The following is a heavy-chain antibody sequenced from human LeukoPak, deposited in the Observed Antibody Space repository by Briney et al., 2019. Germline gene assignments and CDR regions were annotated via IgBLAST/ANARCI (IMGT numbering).Heavy chain of an antibody. CDR3: ARENNDYGGKKAFDY. CDR1: GGSSRSGDYF. V-gene: IGHV4-30-4*01. J-gene: IGHJ4*02. Sequence: SETLSLTCAVSGGSSRSGDYFWSWIRQPPGKGLEWIGHIHYSGNTYYNPSLKSRVSISVDTSKNQFSLKLSSVTATDTAVYYCARENNDYGGKKAFDYWGQGTLVTVSS. CDR2: IHYSGNT. D-gene: IGHD4-23*01.